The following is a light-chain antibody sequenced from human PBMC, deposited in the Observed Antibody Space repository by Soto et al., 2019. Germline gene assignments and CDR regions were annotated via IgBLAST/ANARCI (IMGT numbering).Light chain of an antibody. V-gene: IGLV1-40*01. CDR2: GNS. Sequence: SVLKQAPSVAWAPGQRVTISFTGSSSKNGAGYDVHWYQQLPGTAPKLLIYGNSNRPSGVPDRFSGSKSGTSASLAITGLQAEDEADYYCQSYDSSLSGSYVFGTGTKVTVL. CDR3: QSYDSSLSGSYV. J-gene: IGLJ1*01. CDR1: SSKNGAGYD.